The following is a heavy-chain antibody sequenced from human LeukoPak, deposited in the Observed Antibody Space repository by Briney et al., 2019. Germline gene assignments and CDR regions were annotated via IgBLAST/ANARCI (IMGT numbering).Heavy chain of an antibody. V-gene: IGHV1-2*02. CDR2: INPNSGGT. D-gene: IGHD3-22*01. Sequence: ASVKVSCKVPDYMLTSFGVSWVRQAPGQGLEWMGWINPNSGGTNYAQKFQGRVTMTRDTSISTAYMELSRLRSDDTAVYYCARETAGYYDSSGYYSWFDPWGQGTLVTVSS. CDR3: ARETAGYYDSSGYYSWFDP. CDR1: DYMLTSFG. J-gene: IGHJ5*02.